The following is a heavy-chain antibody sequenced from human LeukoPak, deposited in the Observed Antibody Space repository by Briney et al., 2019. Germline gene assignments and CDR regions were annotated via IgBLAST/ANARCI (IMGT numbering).Heavy chain of an antibody. J-gene: IGHJ4*02. CDR3: ARSYCSGGSCYSDFDY. CDR1: GGSISSYY. D-gene: IGHD2-15*01. CDR2: IYTSGGT. Sequence: PSETLSLTCTVSGGSISSYYWSWIRQPAGKGLEWIGRIYTSGGTNYNPSLKSRVTMSVDTSRNQFSLKLSSVTAADTAVYYCARSYCSGGSCYSDFDYWGQGTLVTVSS. V-gene: IGHV4-4*07.